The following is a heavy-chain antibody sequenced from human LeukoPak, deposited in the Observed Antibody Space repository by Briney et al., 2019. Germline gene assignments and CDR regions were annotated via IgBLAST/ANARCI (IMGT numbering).Heavy chain of an antibody. CDR1: GGSISSYY. D-gene: IGHD6-19*01. Sequence: PSETLSLTCTVSGGSISSYYWSWIRQPPGKXLEWIGYIYYSGSTNYNPSLKSRVTISVDTSKNQFSLKLSSVTAADTAVYYCARSEQWLVTTLYYWGQGTLVTVSS. V-gene: IGHV4-59*01. J-gene: IGHJ4*02. CDR2: IYYSGST. CDR3: ARSEQWLVTTLYY.